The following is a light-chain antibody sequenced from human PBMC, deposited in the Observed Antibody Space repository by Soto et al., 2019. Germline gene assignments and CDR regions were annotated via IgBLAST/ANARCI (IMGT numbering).Light chain of an antibody. Sequence: DIVLTQSPGTLSLSPGERATLSCRASLSVTSGYLAWYQQKPGQAPRLLIYGASTRATGIPDRFSGSGSGTDFTLTISRLEPEDFAVYYCQQYGNSPITFGQGTRLEIK. CDR2: GAS. V-gene: IGKV3-20*01. J-gene: IGKJ5*01. CDR1: LSVTSGY. CDR3: QQYGNSPIT.